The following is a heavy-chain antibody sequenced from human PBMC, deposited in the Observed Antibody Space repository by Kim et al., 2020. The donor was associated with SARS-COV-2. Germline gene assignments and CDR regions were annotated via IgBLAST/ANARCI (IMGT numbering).Heavy chain of an antibody. Sequence: ASVKVSCKASNYIFINYGISWVRQAPGQGLEWMGWIRPHNGNTNYEQKFQGRIALTTDVSTSTAYMELRSLTSDDTAVYYCAREYYYGSGTYDSFDAYDVWGQGTGVIVSS. CDR1: NYIFINYG. J-gene: IGHJ3*01. D-gene: IGHD3-10*01. V-gene: IGHV1-18*01. CDR3: AREYYYGSGTYDSFDAYDV. CDR2: IRPHNGNT.